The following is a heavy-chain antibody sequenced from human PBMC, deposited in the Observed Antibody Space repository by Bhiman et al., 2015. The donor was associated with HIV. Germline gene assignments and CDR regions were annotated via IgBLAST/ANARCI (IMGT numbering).Heavy chain of an antibody. D-gene: IGHD3-22*01. V-gene: IGHV3-72*01. J-gene: IGHJ3*01. Sequence: EVQLVESGGALVQSGGSLRLSCTASGFIFSDYYMDWVRQAPGKGLEWVGRSRNKANSYTTEYATSVKGRFAISRDDSQNSLYLQMNSLRIEDSAVYYCVRVLLLGSRYYDLLDLWGQGTLVTVSS. CDR3: VRVLLLGSRYYDLLDL. CDR2: SRNKANSYTT. CDR1: GFIFSDYY.